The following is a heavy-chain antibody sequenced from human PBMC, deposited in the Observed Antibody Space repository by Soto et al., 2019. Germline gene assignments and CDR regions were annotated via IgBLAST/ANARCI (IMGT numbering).Heavy chain of an antibody. CDR2: ISYDGSNK. CDR1: GFTFSSYA. D-gene: IGHD3-3*01. Sequence: QVQLVESGGGVVQPGRSLRLSCAASGFTFSSYAMHWVRQAPGKGLVWVAVISYDGSNKYYADPVKGRFTISRDNSKKTLYLQMNSLRAEDTAVHYCARHKRDLRFLEWSYYFDYWGQGTLVTVSS. CDR3: ARHKRDLRFLEWSYYFDY. V-gene: IGHV3-30-3*01. J-gene: IGHJ4*02.